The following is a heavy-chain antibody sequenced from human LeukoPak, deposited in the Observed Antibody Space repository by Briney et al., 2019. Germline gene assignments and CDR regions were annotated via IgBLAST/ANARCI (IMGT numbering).Heavy chain of an antibody. J-gene: IGHJ4*02. CDR2: ISYDGSNK. CDR1: GFTFSSYA. D-gene: IGHD4-17*01. CDR3: ARATASRFDY. V-gene: IGHV3-30*14. Sequence: PGGSLRLSCAASGFTFSSYAMHWVRQAPGKGLEWVAVISYDGSNKYYADSVKGRFTISRDNSKNTLYLQMNSLRAEDTAVYYCARATASRFDYWGQGTLVTVSS.